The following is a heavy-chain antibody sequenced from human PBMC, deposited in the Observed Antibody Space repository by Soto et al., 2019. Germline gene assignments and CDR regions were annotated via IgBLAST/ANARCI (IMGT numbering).Heavy chain of an antibody. CDR2: IKSKTDGGTT. Sequence: GGSLRLSCAASGFTFSNAWMNWVRQAPGKGLEWVGRIKSKTDGGTTDYAAPVKGRFTISRDDSKNTLYLQMNSLKTEDTAVYYCTTGSGVVIKADYYYGMDVWGQGTTVTVSS. D-gene: IGHD3-3*01. J-gene: IGHJ6*02. CDR1: GFTFSNAW. CDR3: TTGSGVVIKADYYYGMDV. V-gene: IGHV3-15*07.